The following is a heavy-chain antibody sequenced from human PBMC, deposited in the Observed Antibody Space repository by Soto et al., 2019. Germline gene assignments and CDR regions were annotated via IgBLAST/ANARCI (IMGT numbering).Heavy chain of an antibody. CDR3: AKDRDTYGPLYYFDS. CDR1: GFTFRTYA. D-gene: IGHD5-18*01. J-gene: IGHJ4*02. Sequence: LRLSCVASGFTFRTYAMSWVRQAPGKGLEWVSTVSHSGANTYYADSVKGRFTISRDDSKNTVSLQMKGLRAEDTAIYYCAKDRDTYGPLYYFDSWGQGTLVTVSS. CDR2: VSHSGANT. V-gene: IGHV3-23*01.